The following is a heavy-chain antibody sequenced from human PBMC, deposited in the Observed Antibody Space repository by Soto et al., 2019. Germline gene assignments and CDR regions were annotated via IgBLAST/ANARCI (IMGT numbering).Heavy chain of an antibody. CDR2: IYYSGST. Sequence: SETLSLTCTVSGGSISSYYWSWIRQPPGKGLEWIGYIYYSGSTNYNPSLKSRVTISVDTSKNQFSLKLSSVTAADTAVYYCARADDGQLDYWGQGTLVTVSS. J-gene: IGHJ4*02. CDR1: GGSISSYY. V-gene: IGHV4-59*01. CDR3: ARADDGQLDY. D-gene: IGHD1-1*01.